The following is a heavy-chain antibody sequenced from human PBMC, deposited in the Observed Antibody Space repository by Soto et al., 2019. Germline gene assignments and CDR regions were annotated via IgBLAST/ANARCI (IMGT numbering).Heavy chain of an antibody. CDR2: IYYSGST. CDR3: ARYLPVFKTTSDAFDI. Sequence: QVQLQESGPGLVKPSETLSLTCTVSGGSISSYYWSWIRQPPGKGLEWIGYIYYSGSTNYNPSLKSRVTISVDTSKNQFSLKLSSVTAADTAVYYCARYLPVFKTTSDAFDIWGQGTMVTVSS. J-gene: IGHJ3*02. CDR1: GGSISSYY. D-gene: IGHD1-7*01. V-gene: IGHV4-59*08.